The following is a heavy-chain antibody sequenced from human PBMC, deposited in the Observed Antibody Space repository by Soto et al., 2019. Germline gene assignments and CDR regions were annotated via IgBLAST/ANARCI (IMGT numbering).Heavy chain of an antibody. V-gene: IGHV4-4*07. CDR3: ARDKVGNYYYYGMDV. Sequence: LSLTCTVSGGSISSYYWSWIRQPAGKGLEWTGRIYTSGSTNYNPSLKSRVTMSVDTSKDQFSLKLSSVTAADTAVYYCARDKVGNYYYYGMDVWGQGTTVTVSS. CDR2: IYTSGST. J-gene: IGHJ6*02. D-gene: IGHD1-26*01. CDR1: GGSISSYY.